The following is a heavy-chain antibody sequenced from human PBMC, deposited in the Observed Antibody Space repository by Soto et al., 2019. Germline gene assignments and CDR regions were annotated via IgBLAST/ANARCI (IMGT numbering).Heavy chain of an antibody. CDR1: GFTFSSYG. CDR3: ARDQRYCSSTSCPSFDY. Sequence: GGSLRLSCAASGFTFSSYGMHWVRQAPGKGLEWWASISTGGSSKYYADSVKGRFTISRDISKNTLFLQMNSLRAEDTAVYYCARDQRYCSSTSCPSFDYWGQGTLVTVSS. J-gene: IGHJ4*02. CDR2: ISTGGSSK. D-gene: IGHD2-2*01. V-gene: IGHV3-30*03.